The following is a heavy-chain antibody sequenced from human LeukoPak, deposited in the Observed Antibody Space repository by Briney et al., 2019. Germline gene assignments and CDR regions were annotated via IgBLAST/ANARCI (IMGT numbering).Heavy chain of an antibody. CDR3: AKGARGYFDY. Sequence: GGSLRLSCAASGFSFSGYWMHWVRQIPGKGLEWVSAISGSGGSTYYADSVKGRFTISRDNSKNTLYLQMNSLRAEDTAVYYCAKGARGYFDYWGQGTLVTVSS. V-gene: IGHV3-23*01. J-gene: IGHJ4*02. D-gene: IGHD3-10*01. CDR2: ISGSGGST. CDR1: GFSFSGYW.